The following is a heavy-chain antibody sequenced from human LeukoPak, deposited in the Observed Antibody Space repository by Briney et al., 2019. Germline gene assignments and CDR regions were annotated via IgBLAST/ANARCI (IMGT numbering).Heavy chain of an antibody. Sequence: GESLKISCKGSGYSFTSYWIGWVRQMPGKGLEWMGIIYPGDSDTRYSPSFQGQVTISADKSISTAYLQWSSLKAWDTAMYYCARGRVVTPGLEWFDPWGQGTLVTVSS. D-gene: IGHD4-23*01. CDR2: IYPGDSDT. V-gene: IGHV5-51*01. CDR1: GYSFTSYW. CDR3: ARGRVVTPGLEWFDP. J-gene: IGHJ5*02.